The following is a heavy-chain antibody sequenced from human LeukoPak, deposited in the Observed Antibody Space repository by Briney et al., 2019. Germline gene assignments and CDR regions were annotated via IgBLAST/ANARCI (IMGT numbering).Heavy chain of an antibody. D-gene: IGHD3-10*01. J-gene: IGHJ6*02. CDR1: GGSISSSSYY. Sequence: PSETLSLTCTVSGGSISSSSYYWGWIRQPPGKGLEWIGSIYYSGSTYYNPSLKSRVTISVDTSRSQFSLKLTSVTAADTAVYYCARDGGKGFGEPAQDYYYGLDVWGQGTTVTVSS. CDR3: ARDGGKGFGEPAQDYYYGLDV. V-gene: IGHV4-39*07. CDR2: IYYSGST.